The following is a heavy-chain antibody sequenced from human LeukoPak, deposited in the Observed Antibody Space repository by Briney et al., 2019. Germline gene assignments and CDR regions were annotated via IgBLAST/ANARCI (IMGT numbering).Heavy chain of an antibody. Sequence: KPSEALSLTCTASGGSISSSTYYWGWVRQPPGKGLDWIGSIFYIGSTQYTQYNPSLKSRVTISADTSKNQFSLKLRSVTAADTAVYYCARGPDTVTTATLDNWGQGTLVTVSS. V-gene: IGHV4-39*07. CDR3: ARGPDTVTTATLDN. CDR2: IFYIGST. J-gene: IGHJ4*02. CDR1: GGSISSSTYY. D-gene: IGHD4-17*01.